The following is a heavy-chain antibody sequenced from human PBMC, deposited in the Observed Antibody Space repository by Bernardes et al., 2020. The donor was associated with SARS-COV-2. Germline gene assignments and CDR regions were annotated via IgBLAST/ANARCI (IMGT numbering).Heavy chain of an antibody. CDR3: ATDRVEMATIYNYYYGMDV. J-gene: IGHJ6*02. CDR1: GYTLPALS. D-gene: IGHD5-12*01. Sequence: ASLKVSCKVSGYTLPALSMHWVRQAPGKGLEWMGGFDPEDGETIYAQKFQGRVTMTEDTSTDTAYMELSSLRSEDTAVYYCATDRVEMATIYNYYYGMDVWGQGTTVTVSS. V-gene: IGHV1-24*01. CDR2: FDPEDGET.